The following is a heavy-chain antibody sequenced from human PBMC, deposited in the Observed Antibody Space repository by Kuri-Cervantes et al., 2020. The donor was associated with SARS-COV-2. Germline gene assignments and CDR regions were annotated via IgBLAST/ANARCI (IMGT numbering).Heavy chain of an antibody. CDR1: GGSFSGYY. V-gene: IGHV4-34*01. D-gene: IGHD2-8*01. Sequence: SETLSLTCAVYGGSFSGYYWSWIRQPPGKGMEWIGEINHSGSTNYNPSLKSRLTISVDTSKNQFSLRLNSVTAADTAVYYCARVRYAEGGDFYYYIDVWGKGTMVPSP. J-gene: IGHJ6*03. CDR2: INHSGST. CDR3: ARVRYAEGGDFYYYIDV.